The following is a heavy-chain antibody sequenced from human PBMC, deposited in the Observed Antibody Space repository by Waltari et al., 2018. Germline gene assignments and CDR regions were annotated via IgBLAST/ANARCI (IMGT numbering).Heavy chain of an antibody. CDR2: ISSSGNTI. Sequence: EVLLVESGGGLVQPGGSLRLSCTASGFTFSGYEMNWVRHAPGKGLVWVSYISSSGNTIYYADSVKARFTTSRDNAKNSLYLQMNSLRVDDTAVYYCARRPYYYHGMDVWGQGTTVTVSS. V-gene: IGHV3-48*03. CDR1: GFTFSGYE. J-gene: IGHJ6*02. CDR3: ARRPYYYHGMDV.